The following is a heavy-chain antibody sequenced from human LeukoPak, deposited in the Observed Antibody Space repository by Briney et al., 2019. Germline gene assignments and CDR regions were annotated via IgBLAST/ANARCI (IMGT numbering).Heavy chain of an antibody. CDR2: INPNSGGT. Sequence: ASVKVSCKASGYTFTGYYMHWVRQAPGQGLEWMGWINPNSGGTNYAQKFQGRVTMTRDTSISTAYMELSRLRSDDTAIYYCARDGWYISYMDVWGKGTTVTVSS. V-gene: IGHV1-2*02. CDR3: ARDGWYISYMDV. J-gene: IGHJ6*03. CDR1: GYTFTGYY. D-gene: IGHD6-19*01.